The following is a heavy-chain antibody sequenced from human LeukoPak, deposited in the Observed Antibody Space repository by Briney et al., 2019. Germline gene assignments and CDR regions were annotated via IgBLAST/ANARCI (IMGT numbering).Heavy chain of an antibody. CDR2: INSDGSWT. J-gene: IGHJ4*02. Sequence: GGSLRLSCAASGFTFNTYTMNWVRQAPGKGLVWVSHINSDGSWTSYADSVRGRFTISKDNAKNTVYLQMSNLRAEDTAVYYCVSFYETYWGRGTLVTVSS. V-gene: IGHV3-74*01. CDR3: VSFYETY. D-gene: IGHD2-2*01. CDR1: GFTFNTYT.